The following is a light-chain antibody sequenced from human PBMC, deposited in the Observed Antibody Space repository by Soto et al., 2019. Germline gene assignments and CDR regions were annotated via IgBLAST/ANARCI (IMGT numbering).Light chain of an antibody. CDR1: QGIYNY. V-gene: IGKV1-27*01. Sequence: DIPMTQSPSSLSASVGDRVTITCRASQGIYNYLAWYQQKPGKAPKLLIYAASTLEAGVPSRFSGSGSGTDLTLTISSLQPEDVATYYCHKYNSALLTFGQGTRLDIK. CDR3: HKYNSALLT. CDR2: AAS. J-gene: IGKJ5*01.